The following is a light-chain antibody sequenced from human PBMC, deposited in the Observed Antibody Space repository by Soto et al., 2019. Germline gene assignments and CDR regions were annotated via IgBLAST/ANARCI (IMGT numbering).Light chain of an antibody. V-gene: IGKV1-33*01. CDR2: DAS. CDR3: QRTYNAPPIT. Sequence: DIQMTQSPSTLPASVGDTVTITCRASQNIDRWVAWYQQKPGKPPKLLIYDASNLQTGVPSRFSGSGSGTDFTFTISSLQPEDIATYYGQRTYNAPPITFGQGTRLEIK. CDR1: QNIDRW. J-gene: IGKJ5*01.